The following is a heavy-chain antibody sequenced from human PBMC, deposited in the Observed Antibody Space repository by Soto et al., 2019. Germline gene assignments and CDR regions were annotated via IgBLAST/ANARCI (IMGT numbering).Heavy chain of an antibody. CDR1: GYSFTSYW. CDR3: AAAVAGPGYFDY. J-gene: IGHJ4*01. CDR2: IDPSDSYT. Sequence: PGESLKISCKGSGYSFTSYWISWVRQMPGKGLEWMGRIDPSDSYTNYSPSFQGHVTISADKSISTAYLQWSSLKASDTAMYYCAAAVAGPGYFDYWGHGTLVTVSS. D-gene: IGHD6-19*01. V-gene: IGHV5-10-1*01.